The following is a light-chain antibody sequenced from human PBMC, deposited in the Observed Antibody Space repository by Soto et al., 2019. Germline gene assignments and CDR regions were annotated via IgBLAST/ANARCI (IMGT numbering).Light chain of an antibody. CDR2: EGS. V-gene: IGLV2-23*01. J-gene: IGLJ1*01. Sequence: QSVLTQPASVSGSPGQSITISCTGTSSDVGSYNLVSWYQQHPGKAPKVMIYEGSKRPSGVSNRFSGSNSGNTASLTISVLQAEDEADYYCSSYAGSSTYVFGTGTKLTVL. CDR1: SSDVGSYNL. CDR3: SSYAGSSTYV.